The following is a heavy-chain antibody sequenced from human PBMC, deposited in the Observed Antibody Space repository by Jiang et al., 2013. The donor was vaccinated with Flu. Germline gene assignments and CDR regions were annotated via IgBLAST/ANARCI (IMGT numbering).Heavy chain of an antibody. V-gene: IGHV3-30*14. CDR2: MSYDGSTQ. J-gene: IGHJ3*01. CDR1: GFTFSDYY. CDR3: AREGMKLEKFGGAFDV. D-gene: IGHD3-16*01. Sequence: QLLESGGGLVKPGGSLRLSCAASGFTFSDYYMSWIRQAPGKGLEWVAFMSYDGSTQYYVDSVKGRFTVSRDISKNTLFLQMSSVRIEDTAMYYCAREGMKLEKFGGAFDVWGQGTTVTVSS.